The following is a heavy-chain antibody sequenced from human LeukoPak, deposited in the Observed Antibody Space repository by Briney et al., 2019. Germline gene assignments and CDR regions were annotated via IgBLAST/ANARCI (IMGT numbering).Heavy chain of an antibody. Sequence: ASVKVSCKASGYTFTSYDINWVRQAPGQGVEWMGWISAYNGNTNYAQKLQGRVTMTTDTSTSTAYMELRSLRSDDTAVYYCARGEWYYDILTGYYPIDYWGQGTLVTVSS. J-gene: IGHJ4*02. CDR3: ARGEWYYDILTGYYPIDY. CDR1: GYTFTSYD. V-gene: IGHV1-18*01. CDR2: ISAYNGNT. D-gene: IGHD3-9*01.